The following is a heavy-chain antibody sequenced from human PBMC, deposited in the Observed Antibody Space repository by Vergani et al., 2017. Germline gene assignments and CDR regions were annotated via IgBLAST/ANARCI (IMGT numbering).Heavy chain of an antibody. CDR1: GFTFSSYA. V-gene: IGHV3-23*01. Sequence: EVQLLESGGGLVQPGGSLRVSWAASGFTFSSYAISWVRQAPGKGLEWVSGLSGRGGSTCYVDSVKGRFTISGDNSKNAQYLQMNGLRAEDTAVYYCAEDHLTATTFTRYFDFWGRGTLVTVSS. D-gene: IGHD1-20*01. J-gene: IGHJ2*01. CDR2: LSGRGGST. CDR3: AEDHLTATTFTRYFDF.